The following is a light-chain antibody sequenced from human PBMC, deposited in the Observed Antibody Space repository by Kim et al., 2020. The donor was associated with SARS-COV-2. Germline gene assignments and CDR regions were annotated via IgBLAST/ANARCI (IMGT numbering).Light chain of an antibody. CDR2: DAS. J-gene: IGKJ4*01. V-gene: IGKV3-11*01. CDR3: QQRSSWPLT. CDR1: QSVDTY. Sequence: LSPGERATLSCRASQSVDTYLAWYQQRPGQPPRVLIYDASNRATGIPVRFSGSGSGTDFTLTISSLESEDSAVYYCQQRSSWPLTFGGGTKLEIK.